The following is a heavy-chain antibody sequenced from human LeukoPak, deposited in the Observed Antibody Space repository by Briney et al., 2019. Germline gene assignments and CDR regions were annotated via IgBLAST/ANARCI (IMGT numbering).Heavy chain of an antibody. D-gene: IGHD2-15*01. CDR1: GFTFSSYA. J-gene: IGHJ4*02. CDR2: IRYDGSNK. CDR3: AKSLIGYCSGGSCYFDY. Sequence: PGGSLRLSCAASGFTFSSYAMHWVRQAPGKGLEWVAFIRYDGSNKYYADSVKGRFTISRDNSKNTLYLQMNSLRAEDTAVYYCAKSLIGYCSGGSCYFDYWGQGTLVTVSS. V-gene: IGHV3-30*02.